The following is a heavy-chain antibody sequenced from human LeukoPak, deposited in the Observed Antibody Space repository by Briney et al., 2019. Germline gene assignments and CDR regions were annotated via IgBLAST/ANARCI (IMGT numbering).Heavy chain of an antibody. Sequence: SQTLSLTCAVSGGSISSGGYSWSWIRPPPGKGLEWIGYIYHSGSTYYNPSLKSRVTISVDRSKNQFSLKLSSVTAADTAVYYCARGGGYIPFDYWGQGTLVTVSS. J-gene: IGHJ4*02. V-gene: IGHV4-30-2*01. CDR2: IYHSGST. CDR1: GGSISSGGYS. CDR3: ARGGGYIPFDY. D-gene: IGHD3-22*01.